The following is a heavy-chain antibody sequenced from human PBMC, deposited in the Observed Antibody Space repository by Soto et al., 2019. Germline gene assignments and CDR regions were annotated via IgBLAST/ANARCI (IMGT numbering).Heavy chain of an antibody. CDR2: MNPNSGNT. CDR1: GYTFTSYD. V-gene: IGHV1-8*01. D-gene: IGHD3-10*01. CDR3: ARPENYGSGSYWYYYNGMDV. Sequence: GASVKVSCKASGYTFTSYDINWVRQATGQGLEWMGWMNPNSGNTGYAQKFQGRVTMTRNTSISTAYMELSSLRSEDTAVYYCARPENYGSGSYWYYYNGMDVWGQGTTVTVSS. J-gene: IGHJ6*02.